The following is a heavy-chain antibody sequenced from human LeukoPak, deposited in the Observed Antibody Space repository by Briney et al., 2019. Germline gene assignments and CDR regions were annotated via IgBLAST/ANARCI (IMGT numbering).Heavy chain of an antibody. Sequence: ASVKVSCKASGYTFTSYDINWVRQATGQGLEWMGFKNPSSGRTGFAQKFQGRFTMTTDTSISTAYMELSSLTSEDTAVYYCARGPVSSHGMDVWGQGTTVTVSS. CDR2: KNPSSGRT. CDR1: GYTFTSYD. J-gene: IGHJ6*02. CDR3: ARGPVSSHGMDV. V-gene: IGHV1-8*01.